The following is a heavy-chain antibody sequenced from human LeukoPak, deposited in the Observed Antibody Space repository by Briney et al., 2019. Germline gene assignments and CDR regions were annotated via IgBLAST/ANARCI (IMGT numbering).Heavy chain of an antibody. V-gene: IGHV1-69*13. J-gene: IGHJ6*04. Sequence: SVKVPCKASGGTFSSYAISWVRQAPGQGLEWMGGIIPIFGTANYAQKFQGRVTITADESTNTAYMELSSLRSEDTAVYYCASDLGYCSSTSCNHYYYGMDVWGKGTTVTVSS. CDR3: ASDLGYCSSTSCNHYYYGMDV. CDR2: IIPIFGTA. CDR1: GGTFSSYA. D-gene: IGHD2-2*01.